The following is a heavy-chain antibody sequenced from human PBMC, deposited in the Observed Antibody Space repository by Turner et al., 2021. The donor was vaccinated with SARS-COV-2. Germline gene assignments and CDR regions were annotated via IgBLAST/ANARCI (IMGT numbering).Heavy chain of an antibody. D-gene: IGHD1-26*01. CDR3: VGTLIVITLPHGTFDL. J-gene: IGHJ3*01. V-gene: IGHV4-30-4*01. CDR1: GGPSNGWDYY. CDR2: VYQSGNA. Sequence: QVQFQESGPVLVKPSQTLSLACTVAGGPSNGWDYYWGWTRQLPGKGLEWLGDVYQSGNAYYNPSLQDRLTLTVDTSMNQFSLTLSSVTVADTAVYYCVGTLIVITLPHGTFDLWGQGTVVTVSS.